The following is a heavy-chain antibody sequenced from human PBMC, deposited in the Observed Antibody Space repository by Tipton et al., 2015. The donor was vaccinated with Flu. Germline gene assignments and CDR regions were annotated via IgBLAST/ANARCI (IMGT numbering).Heavy chain of an antibody. CDR3: ASWLSSSWYSSYFDY. J-gene: IGHJ4*02. CDR2: IYHSGST. Sequence: TLSLTCTVSGGSISSGSYYWSWIRQPAGKGLEWIGEIYHSGSTNYNPSLKSRVTISVDKSKNQFSLKLSSVTAADTAVYYCASWLSSSWYSSYFDYWGQGTLVTVSS. V-gene: IGHV4-61*09. D-gene: IGHD6-13*01. CDR1: GGSISSGSYY.